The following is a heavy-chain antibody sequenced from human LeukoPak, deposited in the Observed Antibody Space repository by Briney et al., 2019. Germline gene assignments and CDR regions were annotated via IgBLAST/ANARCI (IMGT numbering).Heavy chain of an antibody. CDR3: ARAAYGRRSDY. CDR2: IYYSGST. D-gene: IGHD4-17*01. V-gene: IGHV4-59*01. Sequence: SETLSLTCTVSGGSISSYYWSWIRQPPGKGLEWIGYIYYSGSTNYNPSLKSRVTISVDTSKNQFSLKLTSMTAADTAVYYCARAAYGRRSDYWGQGTLVTVSS. CDR1: GGSISSYY. J-gene: IGHJ4*02.